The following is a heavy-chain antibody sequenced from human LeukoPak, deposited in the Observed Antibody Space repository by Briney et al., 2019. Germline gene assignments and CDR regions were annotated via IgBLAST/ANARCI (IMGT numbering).Heavy chain of an antibody. CDR3: ARRLTYDSRAYYCLDY. Sequence: RGESLKISCKGSGYSFSTYWIGWVRQMPGKGLEWMGIIYPGDSDTRYSPSFQGQVTISADKSISTAYLQWSSLKASDTVMYYCARRLTYDSRAYYCLDYWGQGTLVTVSS. J-gene: IGHJ4*02. CDR2: IYPGDSDT. D-gene: IGHD3-22*01. CDR1: GYSFSTYW. V-gene: IGHV5-51*01.